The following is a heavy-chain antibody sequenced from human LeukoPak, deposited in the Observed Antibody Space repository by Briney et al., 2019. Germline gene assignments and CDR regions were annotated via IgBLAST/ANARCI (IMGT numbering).Heavy chain of an antibody. Sequence: GGSLRLSCTASGFTISTYWMSWVRQAPGKGLEWVANINQDGSKKYYVDSVEGRFTISRDNVKNSVYLQMNSLRAEDTAVYSCARAVAAADSYWGRGTLVTVSS. D-gene: IGHD6-13*01. CDR3: ARAVAAADSY. CDR1: GFTISTYW. CDR2: INQDGSKK. V-gene: IGHV3-7*04. J-gene: IGHJ4*02.